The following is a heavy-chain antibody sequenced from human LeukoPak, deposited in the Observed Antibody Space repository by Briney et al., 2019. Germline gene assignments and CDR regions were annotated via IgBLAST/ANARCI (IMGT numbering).Heavy chain of an antibody. CDR3: ARSRAAEDAFDI. D-gene: IGHD6-13*01. J-gene: IGHJ3*02. CDR2: INPNSGGT. CDR1: GYTFTGYY. Sequence: ASVKVSCKASGYTFTGYYMHWVRQAPGQGLEWMGRINPNSGGTNYAQKFQGRVTVTRDTSISTVYMELSRLRSDDTAVYYCARSRAAEDAFDIWGQGTMVTVSS. V-gene: IGHV1-2*06.